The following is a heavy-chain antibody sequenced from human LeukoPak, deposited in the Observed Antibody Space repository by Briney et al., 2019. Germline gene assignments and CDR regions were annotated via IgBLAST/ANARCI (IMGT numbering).Heavy chain of an antibody. CDR1: EFTFSSHA. CDR3: ARGSRGSSGYLNWFDP. V-gene: IGHV3-23*01. CDR2: ISATGGST. Sequence: PGGSLRLSCAASEFTFSSHAMTWVRQAPGKGLEWVSAISATGGSTYYADSVKGRFITSRDNSKNTLYLQIDSLRAEDTAIYYCARGSRGSSGYLNWFDPWGQGTLVTVSS. J-gene: IGHJ5*02. D-gene: IGHD3-22*01.